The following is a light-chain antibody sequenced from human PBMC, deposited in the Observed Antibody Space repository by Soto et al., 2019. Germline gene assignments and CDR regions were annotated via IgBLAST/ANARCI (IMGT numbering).Light chain of an antibody. CDR1: SSDVGGYNY. CDR2: DVS. CDR3: SSYTSSSTLVV. J-gene: IGLJ2*01. Sequence: QSALTHPASVSGSPGQSITISCTGTSSDVGGYNYVSWYQQHPGKAPKLMIYDVSNRPSGVSNRFSGPKSGNTASLTISGLQAEDEADYYCSSYTSSSTLVVFGGGTKLTVL. V-gene: IGLV2-14*01.